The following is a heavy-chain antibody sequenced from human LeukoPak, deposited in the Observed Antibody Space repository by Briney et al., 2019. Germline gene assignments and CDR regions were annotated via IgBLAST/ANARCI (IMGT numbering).Heavy chain of an antibody. J-gene: IGHJ6*02. CDR2: IYYSGIT. CDR3: ARLVDNDDSHGKGMDV. Sequence: PSETLSLTCTVSGGSISSDYWSWIRQPPGKGLEWLGYIYYSGITNYNPSLKSRVTILVDRSKEQFSLKLSSVTAADTAVYYCARLVDNDDSHGKGMDVWGQGTTVTVSS. V-gene: IGHV4-59*01. D-gene: IGHD4-11*01. CDR1: GGSISSDY.